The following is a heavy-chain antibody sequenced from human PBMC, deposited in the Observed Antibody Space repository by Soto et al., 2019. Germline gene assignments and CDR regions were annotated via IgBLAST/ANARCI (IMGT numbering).Heavy chain of an antibody. CDR3: ARPMVRGVRDYYYYGMDA. V-gene: IGHV4-34*01. D-gene: IGHD3-10*01. Sequence: SETLSLTCDVYGGSFSAYYWTWIRQSPGKGLEWIGEIHHSGSTNYNPSLKSRVTISVDTSKNQFSLNLSSVTAADTAVYYCARPMVRGVRDYYYYGMDAWGQGTTVT. J-gene: IGHJ6*01. CDR1: GGSFSAYY. CDR2: IHHSGST.